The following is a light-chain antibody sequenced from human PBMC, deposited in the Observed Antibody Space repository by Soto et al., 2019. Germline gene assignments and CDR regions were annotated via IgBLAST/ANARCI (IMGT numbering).Light chain of an antibody. V-gene: IGLV7-43*01. CDR1: TGAVTSGYY. CDR3: LLSHGGARV. CDR2: STT. J-gene: IGLJ3*02. Sequence: QAVVTQEPSLTVSPGGTVTLTCASSTGAVTSGYYPNWFQQKPGQAPRELIYSTTNKPSWTPARFSGSLLGGKAALTLSGVQHEDEAEYYCLLSHGGARVFGGGTKLTVL.